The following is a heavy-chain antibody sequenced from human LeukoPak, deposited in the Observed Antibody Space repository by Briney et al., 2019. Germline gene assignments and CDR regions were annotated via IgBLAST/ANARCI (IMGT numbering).Heavy chain of an antibody. Sequence: GESLKISCKGSGYSFTTYWIGWVRQIPGKGLQWMGIIYPGDSDTRYSPSFQGQVTISADKSISTAYLQWSSLKPSDTAIYYCARYSSAYDSPYDYWGQGTLVTVSS. D-gene: IGHD5-12*01. J-gene: IGHJ4*02. CDR2: IYPGDSDT. V-gene: IGHV5-51*01. CDR1: GYSFTTYW. CDR3: ARYSSAYDSPYDY.